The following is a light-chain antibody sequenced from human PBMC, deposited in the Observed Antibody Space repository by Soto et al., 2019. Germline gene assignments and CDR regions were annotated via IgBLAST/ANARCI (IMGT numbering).Light chain of an antibody. Sequence: QSALTQPASVSGSPGQSITISCTGTSSDVGGYNYVSWYQQYPGKAPKLMIYEVSNRPSGVSNRFSGSKSGNTASLTISGLQAEDEADYYCSSYTSSSTLGFGSGTKSPS. CDR1: SSDVGGYNY. CDR3: SSYTSSSTLG. V-gene: IGLV2-14*01. J-gene: IGLJ1*01. CDR2: EVS.